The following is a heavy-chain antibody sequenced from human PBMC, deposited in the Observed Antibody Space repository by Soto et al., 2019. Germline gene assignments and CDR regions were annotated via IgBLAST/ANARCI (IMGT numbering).Heavy chain of an antibody. CDR1: GGTFSSYT. CDR2: IIPILGIA. Sequence: WASVKVSCKASGGTFSSYTISWVRQAPGQGLEWKGRIIPILGIANYAQKYQGRVTITADKSTTTAYMELSSLRSDDTFIYYCARDRDDSSGYPFDSWGQGTLVTVSS. J-gene: IGHJ4*02. V-gene: IGHV1-69*04. D-gene: IGHD3-22*01. CDR3: ARDRDDSSGYPFDS.